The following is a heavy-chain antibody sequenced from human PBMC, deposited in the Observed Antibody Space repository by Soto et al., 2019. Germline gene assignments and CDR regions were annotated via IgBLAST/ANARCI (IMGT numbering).Heavy chain of an antibody. Sequence: PGGSLRLSCAASGFTFNNYALSWVRQPPGKGLEWISTISDSGSTYYADSVKGRFIISRDNSRSTVYLQVYSLGAEDTAVYYCAREFNLFCGGDCYGFDFWGHGVLVTVSS. V-gene: IGHV3-23*01. CDR3: AREFNLFCGGDCYGFDF. D-gene: IGHD2-21*01. J-gene: IGHJ4*01. CDR1: GFTFNNYA. CDR2: ISDSGST.